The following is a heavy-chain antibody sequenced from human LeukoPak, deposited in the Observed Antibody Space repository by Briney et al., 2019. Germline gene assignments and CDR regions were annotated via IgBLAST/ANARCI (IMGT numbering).Heavy chain of an antibody. CDR2: ISSSSIYV. CDR1: GFTFSTYY. Sequence: GGSLRLSCAASGFTFSTYYMNWVRQAPGEGLEWVSSISSSSIYVYYADSVKGRFTFSRDNAKNSLYLQMNSLRAEDTAVYYCARPPSGNKGGYNWRFDYWGQGTLVTVSS. V-gene: IGHV3-21*01. J-gene: IGHJ4*02. D-gene: IGHD5-24*01. CDR3: ARPPSGNKGGYNWRFDY.